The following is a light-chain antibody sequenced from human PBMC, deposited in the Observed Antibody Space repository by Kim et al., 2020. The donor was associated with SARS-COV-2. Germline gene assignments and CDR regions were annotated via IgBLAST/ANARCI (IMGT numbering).Light chain of an antibody. CDR3: TSRDISGDRRM. J-gene: IGLJ3*02. Sequence: SSELTQDPAVSVALGQTVRITCQGDSLRKYDASWYQQKPGLAPLLVFYGKDSRPSGIPVRFSGSCAGNTASLTITGAQAEDEADYYCTSRDISGDRRMFG. CDR1: SLRKYD. CDR2: GKD. V-gene: IGLV3-19*01.